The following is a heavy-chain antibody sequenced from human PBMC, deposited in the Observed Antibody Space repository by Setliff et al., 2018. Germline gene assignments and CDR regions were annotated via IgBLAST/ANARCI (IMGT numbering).Heavy chain of an antibody. J-gene: IGHJ4*02. V-gene: IGHV2-70*11. CDR3: ARSRYELPHYYFDY. Sequence: SGPTLVNPTQTLTLTCTFSGFSLTTSGTCVTWIRQPPGKALEWLARIDWDGDKYYNTSLRTRLTLSKDTSKNQVFLTMTNMDPVDTATYYCARSRYELPHYYFDYWGQGILVTAS. D-gene: IGHD1-7*01. CDR1: GFSLTTSGTC. CDR2: IDWDGDK.